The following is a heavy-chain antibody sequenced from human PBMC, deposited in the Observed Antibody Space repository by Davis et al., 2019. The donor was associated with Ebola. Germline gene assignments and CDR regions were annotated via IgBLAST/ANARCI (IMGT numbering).Heavy chain of an antibody. Sequence: GESLKISCKASGYSSTIYWIAWVRQMPGKGLEWIGFIYPGDSDTAYSPSFQGQVTFSADKSISTAYLQWSSLKASDTAMYYCATRSAYTLDSWGQGTLVTVSS. V-gene: IGHV5-51*01. D-gene: IGHD3-3*01. CDR2: IYPGDSDT. J-gene: IGHJ4*02. CDR3: ATRSAYTLDS. CDR1: GYSSTIYW.